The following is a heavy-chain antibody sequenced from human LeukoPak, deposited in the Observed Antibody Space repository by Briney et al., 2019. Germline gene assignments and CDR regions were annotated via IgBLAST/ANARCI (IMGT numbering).Heavy chain of an antibody. CDR2: LVDNGGST. J-gene: IGHJ4*02. Sequence: GGSLRLSCAASGFTFSSYAMSWVRQAPGKGLEWVSSLVDNGGSTYYADSVQGRFTISRDNAKNSLFLQMNSLRAEDTAVYYCARDNGYSSFDCWGQGTPVTVSS. V-gene: IGHV3-23*01. CDR3: ARDNGYSSFDC. D-gene: IGHD5-18*01. CDR1: GFTFSSYA.